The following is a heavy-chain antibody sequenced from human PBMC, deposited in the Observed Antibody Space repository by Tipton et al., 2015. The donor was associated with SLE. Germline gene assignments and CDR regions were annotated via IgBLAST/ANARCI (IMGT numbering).Heavy chain of an antibody. V-gene: IGHV4-38-2*01. CDR3: ARGVGADY. J-gene: IGHJ4*02. D-gene: IGHD1-26*01. Sequence: TLSLTCAVSDYSISSGYYWGWIRQPPGKGLEWIGYIYHSGSTYYNPSLKSRVTISLDTSKNQFSLKLSSVTAADTAVYYCARGVGADYWGQGTLVTVSS. CDR2: IYHSGST. CDR1: DYSISSGYY.